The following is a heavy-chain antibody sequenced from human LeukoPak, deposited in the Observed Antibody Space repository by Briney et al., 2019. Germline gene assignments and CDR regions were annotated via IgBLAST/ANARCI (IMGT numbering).Heavy chain of an antibody. J-gene: IGHJ3*02. CDR3: ARLGRYQLPNHAFDI. Sequence: SVKVSCKASGGTFSSYAISWVRQAPGQGLEWMGRIIPILGIANYAQKFQGRVTITADKSTSTAYMELSSLRSEDTAVYYCARLGRYQLPNHAFDIWGQGTMVTVSS. CDR2: IIPILGIA. CDR1: GGTFSSYA. D-gene: IGHD2-2*01. V-gene: IGHV1-69*04.